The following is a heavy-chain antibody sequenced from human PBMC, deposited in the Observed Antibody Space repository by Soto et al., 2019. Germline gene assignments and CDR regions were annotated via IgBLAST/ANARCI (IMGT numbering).Heavy chain of an antibody. Sequence: EVQLVESGGGLVQPGGSLRLSCAASGFTFSSYSMNWVRQAPGKGLEWVSYISSSSRTIYYADSVKGRFTISRDNAKNSLYLQMNSLRAEDTAVYYCARDRILTGYYSFFEFGYWGQGTLVTVSS. CDR3: ARDRILTGYYSFFEFGY. CDR1: GFTFSSYS. J-gene: IGHJ4*02. D-gene: IGHD3-9*01. CDR2: ISSSSRTI. V-gene: IGHV3-48*01.